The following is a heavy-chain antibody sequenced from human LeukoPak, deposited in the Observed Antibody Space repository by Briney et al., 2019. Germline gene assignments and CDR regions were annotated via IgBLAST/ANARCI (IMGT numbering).Heavy chain of an antibody. D-gene: IGHD1-1*01. CDR2: LWYDGSNK. CDR1: GFTFSNYA. J-gene: IGHJ4*02. CDR3: ARGYTLLEY. V-gene: IGHV3-33*01. Sequence: GGYLGLSCAASGFTFSNYAMDWVRQVPGKGLEWVAVLWYDGSNKYYADSVKGRFTISRDNSKNTLYLQMDSLRAEDTAVYYCARGYTLLEYWGQGTLVTVSS.